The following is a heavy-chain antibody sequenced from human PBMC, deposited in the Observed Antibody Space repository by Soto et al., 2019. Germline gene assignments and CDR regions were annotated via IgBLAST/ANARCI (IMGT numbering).Heavy chain of an antibody. V-gene: IGHV4-31*03. D-gene: IGHD3-22*01. CDR3: ARGYSSGYLGNWFDP. Sequence: QVQLQESGPGLLKPSQTLSLTCTVSGGSITTGGYYWGWIRQHPGKGLEWIGYIYYSGTTYYNPSVKSRVAMSRDTSENQFSLRLSSVTAADTAVYYCARGYSSGYLGNWFDPWGQGTLVTVSS. CDR2: IYYSGTT. CDR1: GGSITTGGYY. J-gene: IGHJ5*02.